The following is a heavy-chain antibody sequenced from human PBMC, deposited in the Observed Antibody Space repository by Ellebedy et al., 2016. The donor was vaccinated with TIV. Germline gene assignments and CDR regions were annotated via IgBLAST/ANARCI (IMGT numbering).Heavy chain of an antibody. J-gene: IGHJ6*04. Sequence: SETLSLXXTVSGGSISSYYWSWIRQPPGKGLEWIGYIYYSGSTNYNPSLKSRVTISVDTSKNQFSLKLSSVTAADTAVYYCARVLCTSCYRVNMDVWGKGTTVTVSS. CDR3: ARVLCTSCYRVNMDV. CDR1: GGSISSYY. V-gene: IGHV4-59*13. CDR2: IYYSGST. D-gene: IGHD2-2*02.